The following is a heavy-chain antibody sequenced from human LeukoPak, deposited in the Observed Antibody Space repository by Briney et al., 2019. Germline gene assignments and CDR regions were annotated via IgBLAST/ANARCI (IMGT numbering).Heavy chain of an antibody. CDR3: ARDPQTGYDHSFDY. J-gene: IGHJ4*02. D-gene: IGHD5-12*01. CDR2: INTNSGGT. CDR1: GYTFTGYY. V-gene: IGHV1-2*02. Sequence: VASVKVSCKASGYTFTGYYMHWVRQAPGQGLEWMGWINTNSGGTNYAQKFQGRVTMTRDTSISTAYMELSRLRSDDTAVYYCARDPQTGYDHSFDYWGQGTLVTVS.